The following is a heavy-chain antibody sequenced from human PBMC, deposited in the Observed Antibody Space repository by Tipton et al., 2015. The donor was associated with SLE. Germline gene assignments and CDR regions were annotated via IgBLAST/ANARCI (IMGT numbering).Heavy chain of an antibody. J-gene: IGHJ4*02. CDR1: DGSITRDSYY. V-gene: IGHV4-61*02. CDR3: ARGPHFLIRNFIVLHFDS. D-gene: IGHD3-10*01. CDR2: VYASGST. Sequence: TLSLTCAVSDGSITRDSYYWSWIRQPVGKGLEWLGRVYASGSTNYNPSLKSRVSISVDPSENQFSLRLTSVTAADTAVYFCARGPHFLIRNFIVLHFDSWGRGTLVTVSS.